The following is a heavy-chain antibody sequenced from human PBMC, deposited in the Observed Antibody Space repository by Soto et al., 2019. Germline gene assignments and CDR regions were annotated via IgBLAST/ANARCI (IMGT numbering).Heavy chain of an antibody. J-gene: IGHJ6*03. Sequence: SETLSLTCTVSGGAISSGGYYVSWIREHPGKGLEWMGYIYYSGSTCDDPSLKSRVNISVDTSKNQFSLKLSSVTAADTAVYYCARGAQGFGELSSLKVPYYYYMDVWGKGTTVTVSS. V-gene: IGHV4-31*03. CDR1: GGAISSGGYY. D-gene: IGHD3-10*01. CDR2: IYYSGST. CDR3: ARGAQGFGELSSLKVPYYYYMDV.